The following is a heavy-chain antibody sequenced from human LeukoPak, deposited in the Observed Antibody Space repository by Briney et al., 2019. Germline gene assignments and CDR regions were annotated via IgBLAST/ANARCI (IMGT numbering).Heavy chain of an antibody. CDR1: GFTFGDYA. V-gene: IGHV3-49*03. CDR2: IRSKAYGGTT. CDR3: TRDPAYSYGYSGYFDY. J-gene: IGHJ4*02. D-gene: IGHD5-18*01. Sequence: PGGSLRLSCTASGFTFGDYAMSWFRQAPGKGLEWVGFIRSKAYGGTTEYAASVKGRFTISRDDSKSIAYLQMNSLKTEDTAVYYCTRDPAYSYGYSGYFDYWGQGTLVTVSS.